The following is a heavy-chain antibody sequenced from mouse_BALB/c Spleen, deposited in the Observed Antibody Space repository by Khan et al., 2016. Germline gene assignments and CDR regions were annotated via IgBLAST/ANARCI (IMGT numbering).Heavy chain of an antibody. D-gene: IGHD1-1*01. CDR1: GYSITSGYS. V-gene: IGHV3-1*02. Sequence: EVQLQESGPDLVKPSQSLSLTCTVTGYSITSGYSWHWIRQFPGNKLEWMGYIHYSGSTNYNPSLTSRISITRDTSKNQFFLQLNSVTTEETATDYCAGTTVVEAGWYIDVGGAGTTVTVSS. J-gene: IGHJ1*01. CDR2: IHYSGST. CDR3: AGTTVVEAGWYIDV.